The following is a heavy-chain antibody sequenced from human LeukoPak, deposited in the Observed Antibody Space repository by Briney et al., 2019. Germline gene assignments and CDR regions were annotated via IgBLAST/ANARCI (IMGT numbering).Heavy chain of an antibody. J-gene: IGHJ4*02. CDR1: GGSISSYY. D-gene: IGHD3-16*02. CDR2: IYYSGST. V-gene: IGHV4-59*01. Sequence: SETLSLTCTVSGGSISSYYWSWIRQPPGKGLEWIGYIYYSGSTNYNPSLKSRVTISVDTSKNQFSLKLSSVTAADTAVYYCARGTTNSYYDYVWGSYRFVSFDYWGQGTLVTVSS. CDR3: ARGTTNSYYDYVWGSYRFVSFDY.